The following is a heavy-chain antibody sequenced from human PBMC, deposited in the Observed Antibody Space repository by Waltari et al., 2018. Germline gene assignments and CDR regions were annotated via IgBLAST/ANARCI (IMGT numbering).Heavy chain of an antibody. V-gene: IGHV1-2*06. Sequence: VQLVQSGAEVKKPGASVMVSCQASGTTFTGSYMHWVRQAPGQGLEVMGRINPNSGGTNYAQKFQGRVTMTRDTSISTAYMELSRLASDDTAVYYCARGPLRSFPPYWGQGTLVTVSS. J-gene: IGHJ4*02. CDR1: GTTFTGSY. CDR3: ARGPLRSFPPY. CDR2: INPNSGGT. D-gene: IGHD1-26*01.